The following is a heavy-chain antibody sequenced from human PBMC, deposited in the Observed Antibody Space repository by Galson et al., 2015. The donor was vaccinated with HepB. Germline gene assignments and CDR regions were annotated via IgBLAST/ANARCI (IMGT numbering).Heavy chain of an antibody. CDR2: ISWDGTST. D-gene: IGHD2-15*01. Sequence: LRLSCAASGFTFDDYGMSWVRQAPGKGLEWVSGISWDGTSTGYADSVKGRFTISRDNANNSLYLQMNSLRAEDSAFYYCARDSGRYYYYGMDVWGQGTTVTVSS. J-gene: IGHJ6*02. CDR3: ARDSGRYYYYGMDV. V-gene: IGHV3-20*04. CDR1: GFTFDDYG.